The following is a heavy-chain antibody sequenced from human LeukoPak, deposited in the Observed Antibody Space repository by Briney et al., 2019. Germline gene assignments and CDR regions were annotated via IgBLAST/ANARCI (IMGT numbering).Heavy chain of an antibody. Sequence: SETLSLTCTVSGGSISGYYWSWIRQPAGKGLEWMGRIDTSGSTDYNPSLKSRVTMSVDTSKNQFSLKVNSVTAADTAMYYCARDHNSGWYPGHYWGQGTLVTVSS. V-gene: IGHV4-4*07. CDR1: GGSISGYY. CDR2: IDTSGST. CDR3: ARDHNSGWYPGHY. J-gene: IGHJ4*02. D-gene: IGHD6-19*01.